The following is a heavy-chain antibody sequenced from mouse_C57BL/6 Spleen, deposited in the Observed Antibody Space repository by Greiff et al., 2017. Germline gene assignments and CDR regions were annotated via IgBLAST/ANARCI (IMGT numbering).Heavy chain of an antibody. CDR2: IYPGSGNT. V-gene: IGHV1-66*01. CDR3: ARDSNYDRFAY. J-gene: IGHJ3*01. Sequence: VMLVESGPELVKPGASVKISCKASGYSFTSYYIHWVKQRPGQGLEWIGWIYPGSGNTKYNEKFKGKATLTADTSSSTAYMQLSSLTSEDSAVYYCARDSNYDRFAYWGQGTLVTVSA. CDR1: GYSFTSYY. D-gene: IGHD2-5*01.